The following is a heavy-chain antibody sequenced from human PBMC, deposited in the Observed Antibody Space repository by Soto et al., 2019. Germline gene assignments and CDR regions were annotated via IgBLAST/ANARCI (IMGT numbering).Heavy chain of an antibody. CDR1: GGSISRGAYF. V-gene: IGHV4-31*03. CDR3: ARGTNYDFLSGRNLFDP. J-gene: IGHJ5*02. Sequence: QLQLQESGPGLVKPSQTLSLTCTVSGGSISRGAYFWSWIRQHPGQGLEWIGYIHYSGSTHYNPSLEGRFSMSVDTSKNQLSLNVNSLTAADTAVYYCARGTNYDFLSGRNLFDPWAQGTLVTVSS. D-gene: IGHD3-3*01. CDR2: IHYSGST.